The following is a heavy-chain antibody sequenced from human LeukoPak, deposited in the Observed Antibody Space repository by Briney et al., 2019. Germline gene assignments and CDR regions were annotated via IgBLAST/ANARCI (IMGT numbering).Heavy chain of an antibody. CDR3: AKNRVGASGLAEYFEH. V-gene: IGHV3-53*01. Sequence: PGGSLRLSCAASGFIVSSTYMSWVRQAPGKGLEWVSIIYSGDSTYYADSVKGRFTISRDNSRNTVYLQMNSLRAEDTAVYYCAKNRVGASGLAEYFEHWGQGTLDAVSS. CDR1: GFIVSSTY. CDR2: IYSGDST. J-gene: IGHJ1*01. D-gene: IGHD1-26*01.